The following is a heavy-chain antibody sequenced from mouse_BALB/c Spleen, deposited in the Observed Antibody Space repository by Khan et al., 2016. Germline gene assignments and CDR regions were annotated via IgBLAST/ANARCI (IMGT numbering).Heavy chain of an antibody. J-gene: IGHJ4*01. Sequence: EVQLQESGPGLVKPSQSLSLTCTVTGYSITSDYAWNWIRQFPGNKLEWMGYISYSRSTSYNPSLKSRISITRDRSNNPFFLQLNSVTSEETATYYCAISDYGSKDAMDYWGQGTSVTVSS. CDR3: AISDYGSKDAMDY. V-gene: IGHV3-2*02. CDR1: GYSITSDYA. D-gene: IGHD1-1*01. CDR2: ISYSRST.